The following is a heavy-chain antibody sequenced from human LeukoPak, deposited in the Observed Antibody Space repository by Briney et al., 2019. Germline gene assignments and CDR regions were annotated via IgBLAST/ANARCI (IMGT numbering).Heavy chain of an antibody. CDR1: GCSISNYY. J-gene: IGHJ4*02. D-gene: IGHD3-10*01. Sequence: PSETLSFTCTVYGCSISNYYWSWIAPPPGKGLEWIGYLYYSGSTNYNHSLKSRVTISVDTSKNQFSLKLSSVTAADTAVYYCARVRRVGELSTFWRGRRSDYFDYWGQGTLVTVSS. V-gene: IGHV4-59*12. CDR2: LYYSGST. CDR3: ARVRRVGELSTFWRGRRSDYFDY.